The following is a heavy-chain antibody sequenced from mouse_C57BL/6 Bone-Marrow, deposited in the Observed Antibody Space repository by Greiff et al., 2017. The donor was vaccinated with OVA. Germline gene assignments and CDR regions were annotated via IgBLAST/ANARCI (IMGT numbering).Heavy chain of an antibody. CDR1: GYSFTDYN. D-gene: IGHD1-1*01. CDR2: INPNYGTT. Sequence: EVQVVESGPELVKPGASVKISCKASGYSFTDYNMNWVKQSNGKSLEWIGVINPNYGTTSYNQKFKGKATLTVDQSSSTAYMQLNSLTSEDPAVYYCARVLITTVVAPPYFDVWGTGTTVTVSS. CDR3: ARVLITTVVAPPYFDV. J-gene: IGHJ1*03. V-gene: IGHV1-39*01.